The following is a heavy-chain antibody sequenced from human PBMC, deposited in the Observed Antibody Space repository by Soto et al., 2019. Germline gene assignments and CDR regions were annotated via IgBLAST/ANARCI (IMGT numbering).Heavy chain of an antibody. CDR2: ISSDGNNQ. Sequence: QVQLVESGGGVVQPGRSLRLSCAASGFTSSSFVIHWVRQAPGKGLEWLAVISSDGNNQYYADSVKGRVTIARDNSKNTLYLQVNSLRAEDTAVYFCAKERGVRDAFDIWGQGTMVTVSS. CDR3: AKERGVRDAFDI. V-gene: IGHV3-30*18. J-gene: IGHJ3*02. D-gene: IGHD3-10*01. CDR1: GFTSSSFV.